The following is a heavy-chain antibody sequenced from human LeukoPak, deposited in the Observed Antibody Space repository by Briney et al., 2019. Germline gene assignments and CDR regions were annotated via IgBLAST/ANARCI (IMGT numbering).Heavy chain of an antibody. CDR3: ARAGWDGSGSFHTYYYYYGMDV. J-gene: IGHJ6*02. CDR1: GFTFSSYA. CDR2: ISSNGGST. Sequence: GGSLRLSCAASGFTFSSYAMHWVRQAPGKGLEYVSAISSNGGSTYYANSVKGRFTISRDNSKNTLYLQMGSLRAEDMAVYYCARAGWDGSGSFHTYYYYYGMDVWGQGTTVTVSS. V-gene: IGHV3-64*01. D-gene: IGHD3-10*01.